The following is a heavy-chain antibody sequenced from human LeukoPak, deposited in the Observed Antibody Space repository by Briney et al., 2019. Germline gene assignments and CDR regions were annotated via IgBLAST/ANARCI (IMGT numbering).Heavy chain of an antibody. CDR2: ISYDGSNK. V-gene: IGHV3-30-3*01. CDR3: ARDQGAWGYGYNFDY. Sequence: GGSLRLSCAASGFTFSSYAMHWVRQAPGKGLEWVAVISYDGSNKYYADSVKGRFTISRDNSKNTLYLQMNSLRAEDTAVYYCARDQGAWGYGYNFDYWGQGTLVTVSS. CDR1: GFTFSSYA. D-gene: IGHD3-16*01. J-gene: IGHJ4*02.